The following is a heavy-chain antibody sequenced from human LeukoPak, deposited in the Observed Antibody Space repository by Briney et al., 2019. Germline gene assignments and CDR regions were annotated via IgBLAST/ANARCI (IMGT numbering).Heavy chain of an antibody. Sequence: GASVKVPCKASGGTFSSYAISWVRQAPGQGLEWMGRIIPIFGTANYAQKLQGRVTITTDESTSTAYMELSSLRSEDTAVYYCARDQLDIVVVPAAMRDYYYYMDVWGKGTTVTVSS. CDR2: IIPIFGTA. V-gene: IGHV1-69*05. D-gene: IGHD2-2*03. CDR3: ARDQLDIVVVPAAMRDYYYYMDV. CDR1: GGTFSSYA. J-gene: IGHJ6*03.